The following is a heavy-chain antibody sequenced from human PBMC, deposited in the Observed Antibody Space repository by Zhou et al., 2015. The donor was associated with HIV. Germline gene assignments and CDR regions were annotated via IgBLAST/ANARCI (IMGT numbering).Heavy chain of an antibody. CDR3: ARDETGTLPYSSSSVGFDY. V-gene: IGHV1-69*01. Sequence: QVQLVQSGAEVKKPGSSVKVSCKASGGTFSSYAISWVRQAPGQGLEWMGGIIPIFGTANYAQKFQGRVTITADESTSTAYMELSSLRSEDTAVYYCARDETGTLPYSSSSVGFDYWGQGNPGSPSPQ. J-gene: IGHJ4*02. CDR1: GGTFSSYA. D-gene: IGHD6-6*01. CDR2: IIPIFGTA.